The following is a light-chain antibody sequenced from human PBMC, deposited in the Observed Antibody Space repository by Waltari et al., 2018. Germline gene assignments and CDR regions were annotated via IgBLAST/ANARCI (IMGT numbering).Light chain of an antibody. CDR1: SPNFGIIL. CDR2: PNK. Sequence: QSGLPRPPPAPGPPGPRAATPGLEASPNFGIILSILYHQLPAPAPTPLILPNKPRPSAVPDHFSGSKSVTSASLAISGLQSEDEANYYCSAWDDSLNGVVFGGGTKLTVL. J-gene: IGLJ2*01. V-gene: IGLV1-44*01. CDR3: SAWDDSLNGVV.